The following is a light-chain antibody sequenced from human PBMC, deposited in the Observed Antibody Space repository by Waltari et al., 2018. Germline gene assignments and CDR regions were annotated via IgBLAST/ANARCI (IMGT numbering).Light chain of an antibody. J-gene: IGKJ1*01. Sequence: DIQMTQSPSSLSASAGDTVTITCRASQGISTYLNWYQQKPGKTPKRLVYAASSLESGVPSSVSGSCAGTDFTLTISSLHPEDFATYYCLQYNSHPWTFGQGTKVEIK. CDR1: QGISTY. V-gene: IGKV1-17*01. CDR2: AAS. CDR3: LQYNSHPWT.